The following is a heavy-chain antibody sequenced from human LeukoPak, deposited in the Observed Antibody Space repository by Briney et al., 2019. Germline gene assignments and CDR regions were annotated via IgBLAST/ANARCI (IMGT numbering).Heavy chain of an antibody. V-gene: IGHV4-39*07. CDR2: IYYSGTT. Sequence: SETLSLTCTVSGGSISSSSYYWGWIRQPPGKGLEWIGSIYYSGTTYYNPSLKSRVTISVDTSKNQFSLKLSSVTAADTAVYYCAREGQWLRNFDYWGQGTLVTVSS. J-gene: IGHJ4*02. CDR3: AREGQWLRNFDY. CDR1: GGSISSSSYY. D-gene: IGHD5-12*01.